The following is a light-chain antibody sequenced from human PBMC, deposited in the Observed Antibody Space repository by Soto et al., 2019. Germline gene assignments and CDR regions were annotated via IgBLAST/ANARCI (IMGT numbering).Light chain of an antibody. J-gene: IGKJ4*01. CDR1: QSVSDR. Sequence: EIVMTQSPDTLSVSPGERATLSCRASQSVSDRVVWYQQKSGQAPSLLIYAASTRATGVPTRFSGSRSGAEFTLTINSLQSEDFAVYYCQPYNNWPLTFGGGTKVDIK. V-gene: IGKV3-15*01. CDR3: QPYNNWPLT. CDR2: AAS.